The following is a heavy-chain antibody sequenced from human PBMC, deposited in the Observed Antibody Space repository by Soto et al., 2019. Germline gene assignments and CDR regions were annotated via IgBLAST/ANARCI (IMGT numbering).Heavy chain of an antibody. V-gene: IGHV3-30*18. D-gene: IGHD3-3*01. Sequence: GGSLRLSCAASGFTFSSYGMHWVRQAPGKGLEWVAVISYDGSNKYYADSVKGRFTISRDNSKNTLYLQMNSLRAEDTAVYYCANAGSEGLFDNYYYYGMDVWGQGTTVTAP. CDR1: GFTFSSYG. CDR2: ISYDGSNK. J-gene: IGHJ6*02. CDR3: ANAGSEGLFDNYYYYGMDV.